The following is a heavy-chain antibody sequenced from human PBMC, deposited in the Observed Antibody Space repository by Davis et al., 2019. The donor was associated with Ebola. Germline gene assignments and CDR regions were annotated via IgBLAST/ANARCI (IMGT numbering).Heavy chain of an antibody. J-gene: IGHJ1*01. V-gene: IGHV3-23*01. D-gene: IGHD6-19*01. CDR3: ARVHSSGWLGYFQH. CDR2: IFPDGTT. CDR1: GFTFSTYT. Sequence: GESLKISCAASGFTFSTYTMNWVRQAPGKGLEWVSGIFPDGTTFHADSVKGRFTISRDNSKNTLYLQMNSLRAEDTAVYYCARVHSSGWLGYFQHWGQGTLVTVSS.